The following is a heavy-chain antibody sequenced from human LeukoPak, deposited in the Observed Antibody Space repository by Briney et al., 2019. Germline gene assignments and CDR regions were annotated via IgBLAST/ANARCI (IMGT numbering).Heavy chain of an antibody. Sequence: SETLSLTCTVSGGSISSYYWSWIRQPPGKGLEWIGYIYYSGSTNYNPSLESRVTISVDTSKNQFSLKLSSVTAADTAVYYCARADSVVPAAPPVAFDIWGQGTMVTVSS. CDR1: GGSISSYY. V-gene: IGHV4-59*12. CDR3: ARADSVVPAAPPVAFDI. J-gene: IGHJ3*02. D-gene: IGHD2-2*01. CDR2: IYYSGST.